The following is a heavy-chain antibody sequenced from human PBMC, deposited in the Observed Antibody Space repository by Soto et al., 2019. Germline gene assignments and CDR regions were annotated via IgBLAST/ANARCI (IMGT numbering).Heavy chain of an antibody. D-gene: IGHD4-17*01. Sequence: EVQLVESGGGLVKPGGSLRLSCAASGFTFSSYTMNWVRQAPGKGLEWVSSISSSSNYIYYVDSVKGRFTISRDNAKKSLYLHMNSLRAEDTAVYYCARGYGNLDYWGRGTLVTVSS. CDR3: ARGYGNLDY. CDR1: GFTFSSYT. J-gene: IGHJ4*02. V-gene: IGHV3-21*01. CDR2: ISSSSNYI.